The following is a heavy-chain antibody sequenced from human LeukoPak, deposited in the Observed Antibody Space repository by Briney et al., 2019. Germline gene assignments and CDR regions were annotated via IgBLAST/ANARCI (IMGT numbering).Heavy chain of an antibody. CDR2: INPSDGST. D-gene: IGHD6-13*01. Sequence: ASVKVSCKASGYTFSSYWIQWVRQAPRQGLEWLGLINPSDGSTAYAHTFQGRVTMTRDTSTSTVYMDLSSLRSEDTAVYYCARAPRNSSTMLDYWGQGTLVTVSS. CDR3: ARAPRNSSTMLDY. CDR1: GYTFSSYW. V-gene: IGHV1-46*01. J-gene: IGHJ4*02.